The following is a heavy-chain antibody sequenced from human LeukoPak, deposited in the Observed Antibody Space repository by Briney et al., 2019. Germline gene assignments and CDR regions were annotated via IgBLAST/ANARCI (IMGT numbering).Heavy chain of an antibody. Sequence: SETLSLTCTVSGGSISSYYWSWIRQPPGKGLEWIGYIYYSGSTNYNPSLKSRVTISVDTSKNQFSLKLNSVTAADTAVYYCAGVITMVRGVIITRWFDPWGQGTLVTVSS. V-gene: IGHV4-59*01. CDR2: IYYSGST. CDR1: GGSISSYY. J-gene: IGHJ5*02. D-gene: IGHD3-10*01. CDR3: AGVITMVRGVIITRWFDP.